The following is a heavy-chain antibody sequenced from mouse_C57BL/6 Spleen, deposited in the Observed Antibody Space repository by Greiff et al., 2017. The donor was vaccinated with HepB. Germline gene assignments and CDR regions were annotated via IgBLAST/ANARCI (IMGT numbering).Heavy chain of an antibody. Sequence: EVKLMESGEGLVKPGGSLKLSCAASGFTFSSYAMSWVRQTPEKRLEWVAYISSGGDYIYYADTVKGRFTISRDNARNTLYLQMSSLKSEDTAMYYCTREGDGSSPYYFDYWGQGTTLTVSS. CDR3: TREGDGSSPYYFDY. CDR2: ISSGGDYI. CDR1: GFTFSSYA. J-gene: IGHJ2*01. V-gene: IGHV5-9-1*02. D-gene: IGHD1-1*01.